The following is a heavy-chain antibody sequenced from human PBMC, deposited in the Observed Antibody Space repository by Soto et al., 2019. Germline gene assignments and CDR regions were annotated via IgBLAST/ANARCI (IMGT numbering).Heavy chain of an antibody. D-gene: IGHD1-26*01. CDR1: GGSISISSYY. CDR2: IYYSRTT. Sequence: SETLSLTCTVSGGSISISSYYWVCIRQPPGKGLEWIGSIYYSRTTYYNPSLKSRVTISVDTSKNQFSLKLRSVTAADTAVYYCARQSPDYLGSVGWFDPWGQGTLVTVSS. V-gene: IGHV4-39*01. CDR3: ARQSPDYLGSVGWFDP. J-gene: IGHJ5*02.